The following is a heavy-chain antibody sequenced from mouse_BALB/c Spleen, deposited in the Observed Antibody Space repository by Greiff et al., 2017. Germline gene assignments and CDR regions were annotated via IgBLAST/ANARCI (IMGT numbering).Heavy chain of an antibody. CDR3: ARDISTAGPLDY. D-gene: IGHD1-2*01. CDR1: GFTFTDYY. CDR2: IRNKANGYTT. J-gene: IGHJ2*01. Sequence: EVKLVESGGGLVQPGGSLRLSCAPSGFTFTDYYMSWVRQPPGKALGWLGFIRNKANGYTTEYSASVKGRFTISRDNSQSILYLQMNTLRAEDSATYYCARDISTAGPLDYWGQGTTLTVSS. V-gene: IGHV7-3*02.